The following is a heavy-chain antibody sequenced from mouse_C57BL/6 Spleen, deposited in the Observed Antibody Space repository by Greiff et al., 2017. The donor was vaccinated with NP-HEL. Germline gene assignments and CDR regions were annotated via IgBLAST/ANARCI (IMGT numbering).Heavy chain of an antibody. CDR1: GFTFSDYY. CDR2: ISNGGGST. D-gene: IGHD2-3*01. Sequence: VQLKESGGGLVQPGGSLKLSCAASGFTFSDYYMYWVRQTPEKRLEWVAYISNGGGSTYYPDTVKGRFTISRDNAKNTLYLQMSRLKSEDTAMYYCARGDGYLDYWGQGTTLTVSS. CDR3: ARGDGYLDY. V-gene: IGHV5-12*01. J-gene: IGHJ2*01.